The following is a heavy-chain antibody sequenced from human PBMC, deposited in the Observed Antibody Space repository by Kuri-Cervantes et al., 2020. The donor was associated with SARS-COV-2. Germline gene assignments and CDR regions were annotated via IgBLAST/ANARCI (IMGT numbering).Heavy chain of an antibody. Sequence: GESLKISCAASGFTFSSYAMSWVRQAPGKGLEWVSAISGSGGSTYYADSMKGRFTISRDNSKNTLYLQMNSLRAEDTAVYYCAKWGGYCSGGSCSLPFQHWGQGTLVTVSS. CDR2: ISGSGGST. CDR3: AKWGGYCSGGSCSLPFQH. V-gene: IGHV3-23*01. CDR1: GFTFSSYA. J-gene: IGHJ1*01. D-gene: IGHD2-15*01.